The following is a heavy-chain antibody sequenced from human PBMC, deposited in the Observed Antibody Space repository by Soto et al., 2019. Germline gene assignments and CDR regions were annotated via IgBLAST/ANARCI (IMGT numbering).Heavy chain of an antibody. CDR1: GYTFTSYA. CDR3: ARVPPYYYDSSGSFDY. D-gene: IGHD3-22*01. J-gene: IGHJ4*02. Sequence: ASVKVSCKASGYTFTSYAMHWVRQAPGQRLEWMGWINAGNGNTKYSQKFQGRVTITRDTSASTAYMELSSLRSEDTAVYYCARVPPYYYDSSGSFDYWGQGTLVTVS. CDR2: INAGNGNT. V-gene: IGHV1-3*01.